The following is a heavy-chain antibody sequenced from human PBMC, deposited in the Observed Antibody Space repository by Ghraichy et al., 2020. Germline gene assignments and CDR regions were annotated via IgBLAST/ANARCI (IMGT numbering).Heavy chain of an antibody. CDR3: ARDGCSGRTCSFHS. CDR2: IGSGGSSI. J-gene: IGHJ5*02. CDR1: GFTFSSYS. D-gene: IGHD2-15*01. Sequence: GGSLRLSCAASGFTFSSYSMNWVRQAPGKGLEWVSYIGSGGSSIYYADSVRGRFTISRDNAKNSLFLHMKSLRAEDTALYYCARDGCSGRTCSFHSWGQGALVTVSS. V-gene: IGHV3-48*04.